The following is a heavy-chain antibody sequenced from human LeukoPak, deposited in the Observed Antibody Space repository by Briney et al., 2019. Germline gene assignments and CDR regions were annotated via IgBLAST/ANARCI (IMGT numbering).Heavy chain of an antibody. J-gene: IGHJ5*02. Sequence: GGSLRLSCAASGFTFSSYWMHWVRHAPGKGLVWVSRIYTDGSRTSYADSVEGRFTISRDNSKNTLYLQMNSLRPEDTAVYYCARAGGSTFWFDPWGQGTLVTVSS. V-gene: IGHV3-74*01. D-gene: IGHD3-16*01. CDR1: GFTFSSYW. CDR3: ARAGGSTFWFDP. CDR2: IYTDGSRT.